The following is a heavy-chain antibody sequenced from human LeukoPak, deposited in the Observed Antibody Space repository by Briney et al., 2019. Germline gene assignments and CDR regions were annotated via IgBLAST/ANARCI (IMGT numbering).Heavy chain of an antibody. CDR2: VSGSGGST. Sequence: PGGSLRLSCIASGFTFSNSAISRARQAPGKGLEWVSGVSGSGGSTSYADSVKGRFTISRDNSKNTLYLQMNSLRTEGTAVYYCARGGSYFDISGYYFYWGQGTLVTVSS. CDR3: ARGGSYFDISGYYFY. J-gene: IGHJ4*02. V-gene: IGHV3-23*01. D-gene: IGHD3-22*01. CDR1: GFTFSNSA.